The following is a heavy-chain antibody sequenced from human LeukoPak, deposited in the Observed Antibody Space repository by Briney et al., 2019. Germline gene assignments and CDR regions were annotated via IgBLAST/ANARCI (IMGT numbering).Heavy chain of an antibody. CDR1: GFTFSSYW. D-gene: IGHD3-9*01. V-gene: IGHV3-7*04. CDR3: ARAAQYYDILTGYQRFDY. Sequence: GGSLRLSCAASGFTFSSYWMSWVRQAAGKGLEWVANIKQDGSEKYYVDSVKGRFTISRDNAKNSLYLQMNSLRAEDTAVYYCARAAQYYDILTGYQRFDYWGQGTLVTVSS. J-gene: IGHJ4*02. CDR2: IKQDGSEK.